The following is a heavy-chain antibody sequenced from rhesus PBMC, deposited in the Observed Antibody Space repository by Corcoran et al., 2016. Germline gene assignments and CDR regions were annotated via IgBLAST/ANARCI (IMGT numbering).Heavy chain of an antibody. CDR2: ITYSGIT. D-gene: IGHD4-29*01. V-gene: IGHV4-122*02. CDR3: ARGRGSSYVDY. CDR1: GGSISSGYYY. Sequence: QVQLQESGPGLVKPSETLSLTCAVSGGSISSGYYYWSWIRQPPGKGLEWIGYITYSGITSYNPSLKSRFTISRDTSKNQFSLKLSSVTAADTAVYYCARGRGSSYVDYWGQGVLVTVSS. J-gene: IGHJ4*01.